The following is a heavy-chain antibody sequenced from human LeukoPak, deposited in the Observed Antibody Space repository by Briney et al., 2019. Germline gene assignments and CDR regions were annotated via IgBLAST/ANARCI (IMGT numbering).Heavy chain of an antibody. Sequence: SGGSLRLSCAASGFTFSTYAMNWVRQAPGKGLDWVSGVSGSGSSTYYADSVKGRFTISRDNAKNSLYLQMNSLRAEDTAVYYCARDNCSSTSCYGDWYYFDYWGQGTLVTVSS. CDR2: VSGSGSST. CDR3: ARDNCSSTSCYGDWYYFDY. D-gene: IGHD2-2*01. CDR1: GFTFSTYA. V-gene: IGHV3-23*01. J-gene: IGHJ4*02.